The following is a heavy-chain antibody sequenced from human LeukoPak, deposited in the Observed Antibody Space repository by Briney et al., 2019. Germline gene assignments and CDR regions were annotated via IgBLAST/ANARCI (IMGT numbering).Heavy chain of an antibody. J-gene: IGHJ4*02. D-gene: IGHD1-26*01. V-gene: IGHV1-69-2*01. CDR2: VDPEDGET. Sequence: ASVKVSCKASGGTFSSYAISWVRQAPGKGLEWMGRVDPEDGETIYAEKFQGRVTITADTSTDTAYMELSSLRSEDTAVYYCATDMGGTPTRWGQGTLVTVSS. CDR3: ATDMGGTPTR. CDR1: GGTFSSYA.